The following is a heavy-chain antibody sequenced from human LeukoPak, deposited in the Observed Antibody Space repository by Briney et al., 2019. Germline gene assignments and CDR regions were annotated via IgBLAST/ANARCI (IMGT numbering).Heavy chain of an antibody. V-gene: IGHV3-30*18. CDR2: ISYDDSNK. D-gene: IGHD3-10*01. CDR1: GFSFSSYD. J-gene: IGHJ4*02. CDR3: AKGRVIRGVVIEPATSA. Sequence: GGSLRLSCAASGFSFSSYDMHWVRQAPGQGLEWVAVISYDDSNKFYADSVKGRFTISRDNSKNTLYLQVNRVRPEDTAVYYCAKGRVIRGVVIEPATSAWGQGTLVTVSS.